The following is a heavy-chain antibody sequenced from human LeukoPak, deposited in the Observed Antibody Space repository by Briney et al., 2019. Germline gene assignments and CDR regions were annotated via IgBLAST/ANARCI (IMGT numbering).Heavy chain of an antibody. D-gene: IGHD5-18*01. Sequence: ASVKVSFKVSGYTLTELSMHWVRQAPGKGLEWMGGFDPEDGETIYPQKFQGRVTMTEDKSTDTAYMELSSLRSEDTAVYYCATGIQLWDTFDYWGQGTLVTVSS. CDR2: FDPEDGET. J-gene: IGHJ4*02. V-gene: IGHV1-24*01. CDR3: ATGIQLWDTFDY. CDR1: GYTLTELS.